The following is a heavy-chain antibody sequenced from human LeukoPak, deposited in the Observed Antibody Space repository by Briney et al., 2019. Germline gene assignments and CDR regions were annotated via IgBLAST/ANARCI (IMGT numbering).Heavy chain of an antibody. CDR1: GGSFSGYY. CDR3: ARGAYYDFWSGYPPPGAFGI. J-gene: IGHJ3*02. CDR2: INHSGST. V-gene: IGHV4-34*01. Sequence: SETLSLTCAVYGGSFSGYYWSWIRQPPGKGLEWIGEINHSGSTNYNPSLKSRVTISVDTSKNQFSLKLSSVTAADTAVCYCARGAYYDFWSGYPPPGAFGIWGQGTMVTVSS. D-gene: IGHD3-3*01.